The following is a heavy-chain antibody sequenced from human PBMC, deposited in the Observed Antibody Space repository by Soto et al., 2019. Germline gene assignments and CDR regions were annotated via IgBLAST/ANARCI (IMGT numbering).Heavy chain of an antibody. CDR1: GYTFTSYG. D-gene: IGHD2-8*01. CDR3: ARHGYFDD. CDR2: ISAYNGNT. J-gene: IGHJ4*02. V-gene: IGHV1-18*01. Sequence: QVQLVQSGAEVKKPGASVKVSCKASGYTFTSYGIAWVRQAPGQGLEWMGWISAYNGNTNYAQKLQGRVTMTTDTCTTTAYVEARSLGSYYAAVFYCARHGYFDDWGQGTLVTVSS.